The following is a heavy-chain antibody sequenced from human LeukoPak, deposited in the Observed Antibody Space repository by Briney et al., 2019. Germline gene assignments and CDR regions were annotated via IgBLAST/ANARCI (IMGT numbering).Heavy chain of an antibody. CDR2: IGTAGDT. V-gene: IGHV3-13*01. D-gene: IGHD2-2*01. Sequence: GGSLRLSCAASGFTFSSYDMHWVRQATGKGLEWVSAIGTAGDTYYPGSVKGRFTISRENAKNSLYLQMNSLRAGDTAVYYCARGSYCSSTSCYGSNWFDPWGQGTLVTVSP. CDR1: GFTFSSYD. J-gene: IGHJ5*02. CDR3: ARGSYCSSTSCYGSNWFDP.